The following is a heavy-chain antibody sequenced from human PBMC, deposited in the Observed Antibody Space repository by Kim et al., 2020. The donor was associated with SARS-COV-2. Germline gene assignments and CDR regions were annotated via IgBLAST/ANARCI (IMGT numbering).Heavy chain of an antibody. V-gene: IGHV6-1*01. J-gene: IGHJ3*02. D-gene: IGHD6-13*01. CDR3: ARVIAAAGIGAFDI. Sequence: AVSVQSRITLNPDTSMNPFSLQLNSVTPEDTAVYYCARVIAAAGIGAFDIWGQGTMVTVSS.